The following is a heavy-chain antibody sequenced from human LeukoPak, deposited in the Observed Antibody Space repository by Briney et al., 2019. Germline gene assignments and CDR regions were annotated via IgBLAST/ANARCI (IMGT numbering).Heavy chain of an antibody. Sequence: GASVKVSCKASGYTFSSYYMYWVRQAPGQGLEWMGIINPSGGSTNYAQKFQGRVTMTRDTSTSTVYMELSSLRSEDTAVYYCAREQGPYYYGSGSYPGFDPWGQGTLVTVSS. V-gene: IGHV1-46*01. CDR3: AREQGPYYYGSGSYPGFDP. J-gene: IGHJ5*02. CDR1: GYTFSSYY. CDR2: INPSGGST. D-gene: IGHD3-10*01.